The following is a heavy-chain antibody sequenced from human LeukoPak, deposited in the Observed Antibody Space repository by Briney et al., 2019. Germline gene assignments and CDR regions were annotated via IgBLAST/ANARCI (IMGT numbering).Heavy chain of an antibody. CDR2: IHYSGST. Sequence: SETLSLTCAVSGDSINGYYWSWIRQPPGKGLEWIAYIHYSGSTDYNPSLKSRVTISVDTSKNQFSLKLSSVTAADTAVYYCARVGSNLDYWGQGTLVTVSS. J-gene: IGHJ4*02. CDR3: ARVGSNLDY. V-gene: IGHV4-59*12. D-gene: IGHD1-26*01. CDR1: GDSINGYY.